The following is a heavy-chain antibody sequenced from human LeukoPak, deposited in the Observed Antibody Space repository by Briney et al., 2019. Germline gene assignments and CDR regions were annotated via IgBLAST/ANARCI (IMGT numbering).Heavy chain of an antibody. V-gene: IGHV4-30-2*01. CDR3: ARGAYYYDSSGYRNYWFDP. Sequence: PSQTLSLTCAVSGGSISSGGYSWSWIRQPPGKGLEWIGYIYHSGSTYYNPSLKSRVTISVDRSKNQFSLKLSSVTAADTAVYHCARGAYYYDSSGYRNYWFDPWGQGTLVTVSS. CDR1: GGSISSGGYS. CDR2: IYHSGST. J-gene: IGHJ5*02. D-gene: IGHD3-22*01.